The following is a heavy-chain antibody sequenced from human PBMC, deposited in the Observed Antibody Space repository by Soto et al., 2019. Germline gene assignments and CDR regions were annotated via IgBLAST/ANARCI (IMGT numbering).Heavy chain of an antibody. CDR1: GGSISSGGYS. CDR2: IYHSGST. V-gene: IGHV4-30-2*01. CDR3: ARDYYDSSGSYGMDV. D-gene: IGHD3-22*01. Sequence: SETLSLTCAVSGGSISSGGYSWSWIRQPPGKGLEWIGYIYHSGSTYYNPSLKSRVTISVDRSKNQFSLKLSSVTAADTALYYCARDYYDSSGSYGMDVWGQGTTVTVSS. J-gene: IGHJ6*02.